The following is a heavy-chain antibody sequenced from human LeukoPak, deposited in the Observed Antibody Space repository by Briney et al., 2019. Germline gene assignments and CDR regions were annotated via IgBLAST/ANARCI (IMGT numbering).Heavy chain of an antibody. CDR3: ARQEFGIVVVTKHYYFDY. V-gene: IGHV4-39*01. Sequence: SETLSLTCTVSGGSISSSSYYWGWIRQPPGKGLEGIGSIYYSGSTYYNPSLKSRVTISVDTSKNQFSLKLSSVTAADTAVYYCARQEFGIVVVTKHYYFDYWGQGTLVTVSS. CDR1: GGSISSSSYY. CDR2: IYYSGST. J-gene: IGHJ4*02. D-gene: IGHD3-22*01.